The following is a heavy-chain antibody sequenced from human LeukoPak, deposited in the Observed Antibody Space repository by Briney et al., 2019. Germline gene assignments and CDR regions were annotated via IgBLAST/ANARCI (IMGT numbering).Heavy chain of an antibody. Sequence: ASVNVSCKVSGYTLTQLSMHWVRQAPGKGLEWMGGFDPEDGETIYAQKFQGRVTMTEDTSTDTAYMELTSLSSEDTAVYYCATDYYYGSGGYHLYWGQGTLVTVSS. CDR3: ATDYYYGSGGYHLY. V-gene: IGHV1-24*01. J-gene: IGHJ4*02. CDR2: FDPEDGET. CDR1: GYTLTQLS. D-gene: IGHD3-10*01.